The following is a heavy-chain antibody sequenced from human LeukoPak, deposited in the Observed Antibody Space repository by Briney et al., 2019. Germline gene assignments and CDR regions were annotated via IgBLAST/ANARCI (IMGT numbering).Heavy chain of an antibody. V-gene: IGHV4-39*02. CDR2: IYHSGIT. Sequence: SETLSLTCTVSGGSISSSSYYWGWIRQPPGKGLEWIGRIYHSGITYYNPSLKSRVTISVDTSKNHFSLKLSSVTAADTAVYYCARGIRVGNFDYWGQGILVTVSS. D-gene: IGHD3-3*02. J-gene: IGHJ4*02. CDR1: GGSISSSSYY. CDR3: ARGIRVGNFDY.